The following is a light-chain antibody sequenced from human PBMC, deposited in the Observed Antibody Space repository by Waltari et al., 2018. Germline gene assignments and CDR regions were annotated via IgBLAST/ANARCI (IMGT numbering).Light chain of an antibody. CDR2: WGS. CDR1: QSLLHSIGYDY. Sequence: DIVMTQSPLSLPVTPGEPASISCRSSQSLLHSIGYDYLDWYLQKPGQSPQLLIYWGSNRASGVPDRFSGSGSGTDFTLKISRVEAEDVGVYYCMQALQTPISFGQGTKLEIK. CDR3: MQALQTPIS. J-gene: IGKJ2*03. V-gene: IGKV2-28*01.